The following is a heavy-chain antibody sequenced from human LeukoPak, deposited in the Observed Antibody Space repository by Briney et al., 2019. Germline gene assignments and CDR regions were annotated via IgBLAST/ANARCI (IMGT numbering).Heavy chain of an antibody. CDR3: ARGPVYIVVVPAAIPRYYYYGMDV. CDR1: GGSISNYY. CDR2: ISYSGST. J-gene: IGHJ6*02. Sequence: SETLSLTCTVSGGSISNYYWSWIRQPPGKGLEWIGYISYSGSTNYNPSLKSRVTISVDRSKNQFSLKLSSVTAADTAVYYCARGPVYIVVVPAAIPRYYYYGMDVWGQGTTVTVSS. D-gene: IGHD2-2*02. V-gene: IGHV4-59*12.